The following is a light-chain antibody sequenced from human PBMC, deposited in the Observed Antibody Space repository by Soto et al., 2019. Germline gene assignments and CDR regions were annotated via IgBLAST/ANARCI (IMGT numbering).Light chain of an antibody. V-gene: IGLV1-44*01. CDR3: AAWDDSLNAVV. CDR2: TNN. Sequence: QSVLTQPPSVSGTPGHKVSISCSGSPSNLGGNTVNWYQQLPGTAPKLLIYTNNQRPSGVPDRFSGSKSGTSASLAISGLRSEDEADFYCAAWDDSLNAVVFGGGTKLTVL. J-gene: IGLJ2*01. CDR1: PSNLGGNT.